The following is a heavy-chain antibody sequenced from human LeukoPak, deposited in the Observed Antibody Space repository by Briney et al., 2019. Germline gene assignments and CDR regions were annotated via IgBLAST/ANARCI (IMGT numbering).Heavy chain of an antibody. Sequence: GGSLRLSCAASGFTFSSYGMHWVRQAPGKGLEWVAVISYDGSNKYYADSVKGRFTISRDNSKNTLYLQMNSLRAEDTAVYYCAKDTVVIPLTYYYYYGMDVWGQGTTVTVSS. CDR3: AKDTVVIPLTYYYYYGMDV. J-gene: IGHJ6*02. CDR1: GFTFSSYG. D-gene: IGHD3-22*01. CDR2: ISYDGSNK. V-gene: IGHV3-30*18.